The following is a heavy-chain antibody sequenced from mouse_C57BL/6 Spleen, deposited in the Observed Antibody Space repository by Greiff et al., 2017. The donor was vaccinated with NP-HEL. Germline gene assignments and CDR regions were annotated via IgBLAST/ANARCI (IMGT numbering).Heavy chain of an antibody. Sequence: QVQLKESGPGLVQPSQSLSITCTVSGFSLTSYGVHWVRQSPGKGLEWLGVIWRGGSTDYNAAFMSRLSITKDNSKSQVFFKMNSLQADDTAIYYCAKKDYDYDYAMDYWGQGTSVTVSS. CDR2: IWRGGST. CDR1: GFSLTSYG. CDR3: AKKDYDYDYAMDY. J-gene: IGHJ4*01. V-gene: IGHV2-5*01. D-gene: IGHD2-4*01.